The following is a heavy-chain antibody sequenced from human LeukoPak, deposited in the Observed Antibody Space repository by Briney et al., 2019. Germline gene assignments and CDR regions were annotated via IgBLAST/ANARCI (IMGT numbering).Heavy chain of an antibody. J-gene: IGHJ4*02. CDR2: ISGSGGST. V-gene: IGHV3-23*01. Sequence: GGSLRLSCAASGFTFSSYAMSWVRQAPGKGLEWVSAISGSGGSTYYADSVKGRFTISRDNSKNTLYLQMNSLRAEDTAVYYCAKLGEGYSSGWSKNYFDYWGQRTLVTVSS. CDR1: GFTFSSYA. D-gene: IGHD6-19*01. CDR3: AKLGEGYSSGWSKNYFDY.